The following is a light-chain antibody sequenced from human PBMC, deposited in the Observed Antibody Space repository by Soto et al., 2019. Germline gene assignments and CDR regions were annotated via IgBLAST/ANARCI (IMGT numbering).Light chain of an antibody. CDR2: AAS. V-gene: IGKV1-9*01. Sequence: DIQMTHSPSSLSASVGDRVTITCRASQSISSYLAWYQQKPGKAPKLLIYAASTLQSGVPSRFSGSGSGTDFTLTISSLQPEDFATYYCQQLNSYPPWTFGQGTKVDI. CDR3: QQLNSYPPWT. J-gene: IGKJ1*01. CDR1: QSISSY.